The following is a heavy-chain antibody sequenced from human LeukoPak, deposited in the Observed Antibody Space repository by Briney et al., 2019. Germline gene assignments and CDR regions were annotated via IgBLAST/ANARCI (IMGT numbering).Heavy chain of an antibody. Sequence: GGSLRLSCVASGFTFTTYGMNWVRQAPGKGLEWVSGITGSGDRTYYADSVKGRFTISRDNSKNTLYLQMNSLRAEDTAVYYCAKVDTAMVEQDYWGQGTLVTVSS. J-gene: IGHJ4*02. CDR3: AKVDTAMVEQDY. V-gene: IGHV3-23*01. D-gene: IGHD5-18*01. CDR1: GFTFTTYG. CDR2: ITGSGDRT.